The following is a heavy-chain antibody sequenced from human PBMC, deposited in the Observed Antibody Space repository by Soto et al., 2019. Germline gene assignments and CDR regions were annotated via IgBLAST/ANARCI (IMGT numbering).Heavy chain of an antibody. V-gene: IGHV3-7*01. CDR2: VKHDGSVR. CDR1: GFTFSLYW. Sequence: EVQLVESGGGLVQPGGSLRLSCAASGFTFSLYWMSWVRQAPGKGLEWVANVKHDGSVRSYVDSVKGRFTISRDNAKNSLYLQMNSLRAEDTAVYYCVANQQWGQGTLVNVSS. CDR3: VANQQ. J-gene: IGHJ4*02.